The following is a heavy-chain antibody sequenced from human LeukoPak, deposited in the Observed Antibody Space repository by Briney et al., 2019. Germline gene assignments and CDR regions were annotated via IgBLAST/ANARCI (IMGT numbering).Heavy chain of an antibody. Sequence: GESLKISCKGSGYSFTSYWIAWVRQMPGKGLEWMGIIYPGDSDTRYSPSFQGQVTISADKSISTAYLQWRSLKASDTAMYFCARGWNEAYFDYWGQGTPVTVSS. CDR1: GYSFTSYW. CDR2: IYPGDSDT. D-gene: IGHD1-1*01. V-gene: IGHV5-51*01. J-gene: IGHJ4*02. CDR3: ARGWNEAYFDY.